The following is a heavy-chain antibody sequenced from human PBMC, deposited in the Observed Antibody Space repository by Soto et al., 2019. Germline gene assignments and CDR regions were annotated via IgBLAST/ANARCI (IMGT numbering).Heavy chain of an antibody. V-gene: IGHV3-30*18. D-gene: IGHD3-10*01. CDR3: AKDRGVTMVRGVIQH. CDR1: GFTFSSYG. Sequence: QVQLVESGGGVVQPGRSLRLSCAASGFTFSSYGMHWVRQAPGKGLEWVAVISYDGSNKYYADSVKGRFTISRDNSKNTLYLQMNSLRAEDTAVYYCAKDRGVTMVRGVIQHWGQGTLVTVSS. J-gene: IGHJ1*01. CDR2: ISYDGSNK.